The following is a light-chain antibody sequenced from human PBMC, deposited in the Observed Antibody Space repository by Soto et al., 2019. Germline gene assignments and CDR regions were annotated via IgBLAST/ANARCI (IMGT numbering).Light chain of an antibody. CDR2: DAS. Sequence: EIVLTQSPATLSLSPGERATLSCRASQSVSSYLAWYQQKPGQAPRLLIYDASNRATGIPARFSGSGSGTGLTLPISRLEPEDFAVYYCQQRSNWPPWTFGQGTKVEIK. J-gene: IGKJ1*01. CDR3: QQRSNWPPWT. V-gene: IGKV3-11*01. CDR1: QSVSSY.